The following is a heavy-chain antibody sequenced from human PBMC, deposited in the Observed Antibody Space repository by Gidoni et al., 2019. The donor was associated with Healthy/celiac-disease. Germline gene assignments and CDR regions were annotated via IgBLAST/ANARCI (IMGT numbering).Heavy chain of an antibody. D-gene: IGHD2-15*01. J-gene: IGHJ5*02. Sequence: QVQLQQWGAGLLKPSETLSLTCAVYGGSFSGYYWRWLRQPPGKGLEWIGEINHSGSTNYNPSLKSRVTISVDTSKNQFSLKLSSVTAADTAVYYCAGVVAATPRWFDPWGQGTLVTVSS. V-gene: IGHV4-34*01. CDR2: INHSGST. CDR1: GGSFSGYY. CDR3: AGVVAATPRWFDP.